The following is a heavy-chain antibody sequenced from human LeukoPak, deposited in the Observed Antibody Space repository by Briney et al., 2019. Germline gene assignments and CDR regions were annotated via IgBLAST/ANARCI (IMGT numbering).Heavy chain of an antibody. CDR1: GYTFTSYG. CDR2: ISAYNSNT. D-gene: IGHD3-3*01. Sequence: ASVKVSCKASGYTFTSYGISWVRQAPGQGLEWMGWISAYNSNTNYAQKLQGRVTMTTDTSTSTAYMELRSLRSDDTAVYYCARHHQWSGYCLFDYWGQGTLVTVSS. J-gene: IGHJ4*02. V-gene: IGHV1-18*01. CDR3: ARHHQWSGYCLFDY.